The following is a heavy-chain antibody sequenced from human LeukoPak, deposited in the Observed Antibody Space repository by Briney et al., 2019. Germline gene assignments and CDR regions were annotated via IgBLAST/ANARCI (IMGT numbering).Heavy chain of an antibody. CDR2: IYHSGST. V-gene: IGHV4-38-2*01. D-gene: IGHD2-21*01. Sequence: SETLSLTCAVSGYSISSGYYWGWIRQPPGKGLEWLGSIYHSGSTYYNPSLKSRVTISVDTSKNQSSLKLSSVTAADTAVYYCARHFGVDDYWGQGTLVTVSS. CDR3: ARHFGVDDY. CDR1: GYSISSGYY. J-gene: IGHJ4*02.